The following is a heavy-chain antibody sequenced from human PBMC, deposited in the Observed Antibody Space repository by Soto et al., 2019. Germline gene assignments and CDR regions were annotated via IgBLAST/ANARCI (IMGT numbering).Heavy chain of an antibody. CDR1: GGSISSYY. D-gene: IGHD3-22*01. V-gene: IGHV4-59*01. CDR2: IYYGGST. J-gene: IGHJ4*02. CDR3: ARSMGCYDSSFDY. Sequence: SETLSLTCTASGGSISSYYWSWIRQPPGKGLEWIGYIYYGGSTNYNPSLKSRVTISVDTSKNQFSLKLSSVTAADTAVYYCARSMGCYDSSFDYWGQGTRVTVSS.